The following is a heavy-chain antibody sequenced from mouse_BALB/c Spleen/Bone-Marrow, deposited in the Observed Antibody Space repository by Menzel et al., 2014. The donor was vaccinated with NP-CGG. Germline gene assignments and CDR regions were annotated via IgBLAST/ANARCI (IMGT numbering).Heavy chain of an antibody. CDR3: ARRRDGPYATDY. D-gene: IGHD2-3*01. V-gene: IGHV5-6*01. Sequence: EVHLVESGGDLVKPGGSLKLSCAASGFTFSSYGMSWVRQTPDKRLEWVATINNGSSYTFYPDSVKGRFTISRDNAKNTLYLQMSSLKSEDTAMYYCARRRDGPYATDYWGQGTSVTVSS. J-gene: IGHJ4*01. CDR1: GFTFSSYG. CDR2: INNGSSYT.